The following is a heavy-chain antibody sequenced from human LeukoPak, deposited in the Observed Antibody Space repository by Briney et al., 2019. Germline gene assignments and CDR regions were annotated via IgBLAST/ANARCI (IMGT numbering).Heavy chain of an antibody. CDR2: IYYSGST. D-gene: IGHD2-21*02. CDR1: GGSISSSSYY. V-gene: IGHV4-39*01. J-gene: IGHJ3*02. CDR3: ARRGSVVVVTAIRKNAFDI. Sequence: SETLSLTCTVSGGSISSSSYYWGWIRQPPGKGLEWIGSIYYSGSTYYNPSLKSRVTISVDTSKNQFSLKLSSVTAADTAVYYCARRGSVVVVTAIRKNAFDIWGQGTMVTVSS.